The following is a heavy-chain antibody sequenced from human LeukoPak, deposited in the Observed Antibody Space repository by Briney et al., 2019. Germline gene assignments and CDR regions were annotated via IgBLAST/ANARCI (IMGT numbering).Heavy chain of an antibody. CDR3: ARADTAMVPPDY. V-gene: IGHV3-11*04. Sequence: GGSLRLSCAASGFTFSDYYMSWIRQAPGKGLEWVSYISHSGSDTYYADSVKGRFTISRDNAKNSLYLQMNSLRAEDTAVYYCARADTAMVPPDYWGQGTLVTVSS. J-gene: IGHJ4*02. D-gene: IGHD5-18*01. CDR1: GFTFSDYY. CDR2: ISHSGSDT.